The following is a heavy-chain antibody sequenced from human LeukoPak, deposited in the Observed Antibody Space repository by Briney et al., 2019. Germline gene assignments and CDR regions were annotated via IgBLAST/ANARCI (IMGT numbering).Heavy chain of an antibody. CDR3: ATDPIYSGSYYL. CDR1: GYTFTSYD. J-gene: IGHJ4*02. CDR2: MNPNSANT. Sequence: EASVKVSCRASGYTFTSYDINWVRQATGQGLEWMGWMNPNSANTGYAQKFQGRVTMTRDTSISTAYMELSSLRSEDTAVYYCATDPIYSGSYYLWGQGTLVTVSS. V-gene: IGHV1-8*01. D-gene: IGHD1-26*01.